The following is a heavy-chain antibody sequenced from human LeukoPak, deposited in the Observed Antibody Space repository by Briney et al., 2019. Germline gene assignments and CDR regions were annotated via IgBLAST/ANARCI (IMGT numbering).Heavy chain of an antibody. CDR3: ARIYESGSYYYFDY. D-gene: IGHD3-10*01. J-gene: IGHJ4*02. CDR2: IKQDGSEK. Sequence: GGSLRLSCAASGFTFSSYWMSWVRQAPGKGLEWVANIKQDGSEKYYVDSVKGRFTISRDNAKNSMYLQMNSLRAEDTAVYYCARIYESGSYYYFDYWGQGTLVTVSS. V-gene: IGHV3-7*01. CDR1: GFTFSSYW.